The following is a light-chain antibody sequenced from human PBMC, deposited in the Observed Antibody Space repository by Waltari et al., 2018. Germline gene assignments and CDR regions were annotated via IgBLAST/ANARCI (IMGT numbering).Light chain of an antibody. Sequence: DIQITQSPSLVSPSAGARVTITCRASQGISSWLAWFQQKPGKAPKLLVYTASTLQSGVPLRFSGSGSGTDFTLTISGLQPEDSATYYCQQTNSLPSTFGGGTKVEI. CDR3: QQTNSLPST. J-gene: IGKJ4*01. CDR1: QGISSW. CDR2: TAS. V-gene: IGKV1-12*02.